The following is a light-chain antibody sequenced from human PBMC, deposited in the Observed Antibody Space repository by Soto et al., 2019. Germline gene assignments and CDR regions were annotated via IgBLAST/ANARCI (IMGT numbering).Light chain of an antibody. J-gene: IGKJ4*01. CDR1: QSVSSN. CDR2: GAS. V-gene: IGKV3-15*01. Sequence: DIVMTQSPATLSVSPGERATLSCRASQSVSSNLAWYQQKPGQAPSLLIYGASTRATGTPARFSGSGSGTEFTLTISSLQSEDFAVYYCQQYIRWPLTFGGGTKVEIK. CDR3: QQYIRWPLT.